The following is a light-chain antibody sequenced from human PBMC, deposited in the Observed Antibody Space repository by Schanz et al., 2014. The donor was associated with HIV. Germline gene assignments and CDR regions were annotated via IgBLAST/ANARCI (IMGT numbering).Light chain of an antibody. J-gene: IGLJ3*02. V-gene: IGLV2-23*02. CDR3: QSFDGSLGGVL. CDR2: EVS. CDR1: RSDVGSYNL. Sequence: QSALTQPASVSGSPGQSITISCTGTRSDVGSYNLVSWYQQHPGKAPKLMIYEVSKRPSGVSNRFSGSKSGNTASLTISGLQAEDEADYYCQSFDGSLGGVLFGGGTKLTVL.